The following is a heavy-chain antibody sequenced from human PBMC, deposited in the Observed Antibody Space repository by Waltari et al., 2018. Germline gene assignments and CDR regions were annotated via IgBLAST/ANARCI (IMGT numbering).Heavy chain of an antibody. CDR1: GSTFNNYA. V-gene: IGHV3-23*01. J-gene: IGHJ5*02. CDR3: AKDRSSVVTAMDWFDP. D-gene: IGHD2-21*02. CDR2: VSYTGSRT. Sequence: EVQLLESGGGLVQPGGSLRLSCAASGSTFNNYATNWVRQAPGKGLEWVSSVSYTGSRTYYADSVKGRFTISRDNSKDTLYLQMNSLRDGDTAVYYCAKDRSSVVTAMDWFDPWGQGTLVTVSS.